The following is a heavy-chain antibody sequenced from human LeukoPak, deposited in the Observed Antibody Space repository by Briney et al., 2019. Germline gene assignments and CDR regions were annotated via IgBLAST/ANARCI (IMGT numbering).Heavy chain of an antibody. Sequence: HPGGSLGLSCIASKFIINDYWMNWVRQAPGKGLEGVANIKQDGSQKYYVDSVKGRFTISRDNAKNSVYLQMNSLRAEDTAVYYCARGFDGANAFDLWGQGTLVTVSS. J-gene: IGHJ3*01. CDR2: IKQDGSQK. CDR1: KFIINDYW. V-gene: IGHV3-7*01. CDR3: ARGFDGANAFDL.